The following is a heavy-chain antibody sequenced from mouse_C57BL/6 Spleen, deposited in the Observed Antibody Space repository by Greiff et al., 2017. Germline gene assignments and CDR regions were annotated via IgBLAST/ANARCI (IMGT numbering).Heavy chain of an antibody. CDR1: GFAFSSYW. CDR3: ARGDYEPNWYFDV. D-gene: IGHD2-4*01. J-gene: IGHJ1*03. V-gene: IGHV1-80*01. Sequence: QVQLQQSGADLVKPGASVKISCTASGFAFSSYWMNWVQQPPGKGLEWIGQIYPGDGDTNYNGKFKGKATLTADKSSSTAYMQLIILTSEDSAVYFCARGDYEPNWYFDVWGTGTTVTVSS. CDR2: IYPGDGDT.